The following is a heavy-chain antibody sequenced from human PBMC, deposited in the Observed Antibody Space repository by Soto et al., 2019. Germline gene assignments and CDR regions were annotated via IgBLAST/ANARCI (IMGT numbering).Heavy chain of an antibody. CDR1: GYTFTSYG. CDR2: ISAYNGNT. V-gene: IGHV1-18*01. J-gene: IGHJ6*02. Sequence: QVQLVQSGAEVKKPGASVKVSCKASGYTFTSYGISWVRQAPGQGLEWMGWISAYNGNTNYAQKLQGRVTMTTDTSTSTAYMERRSQRYDDTAVYYCARMVATTEYEISYYYCGMDVWGQGTTVTVSS. D-gene: IGHD5-12*01. CDR3: ARMVATTEYEISYYYCGMDV.